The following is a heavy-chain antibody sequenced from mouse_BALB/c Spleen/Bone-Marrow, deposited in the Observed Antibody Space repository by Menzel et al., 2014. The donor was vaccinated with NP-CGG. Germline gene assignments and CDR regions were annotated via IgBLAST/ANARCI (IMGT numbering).Heavy chain of an antibody. CDR3: ARQRGYAYAMDY. D-gene: IGHD2-2*01. CDR2: ISSGGINT. V-gene: IGHV5-12-1*01. J-gene: IGHJ4*01. Sequence: EVKLVESGGGLVKPGGSLKLSCAASGFAFSGYDMSWVRQTPEKRLEWVAYISSGGINTYYPDSVKGRFTISRDNAKNTLYLQTNSLKSEDTAMYYCARQRGYAYAMDYWGQGTSVTVSS. CDR1: GFAFSGYD.